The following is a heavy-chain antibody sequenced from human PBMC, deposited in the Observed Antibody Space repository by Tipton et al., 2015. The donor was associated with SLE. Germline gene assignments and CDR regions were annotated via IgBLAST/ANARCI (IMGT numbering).Heavy chain of an antibody. V-gene: IGHV4-59*11. J-gene: IGHJ4*02. CDR2: IYYSGST. Sequence: TLSLTCTVSGGSISSHYWSWIRQPPGKGLEWIGYIYYSGSTNYNPSLKSRVTISVDTSKNQFSLKLSSVTAADTAVYYCARGEVGTIAAAPIDYFDYWGQGPLVTVSS. CDR1: GGSISSHY. D-gene: IGHD6-25*01. CDR3: ARGEVGTIAAAPIDYFDY.